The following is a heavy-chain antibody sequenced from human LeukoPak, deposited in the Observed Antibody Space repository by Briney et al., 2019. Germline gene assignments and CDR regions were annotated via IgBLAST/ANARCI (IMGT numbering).Heavy chain of an antibody. CDR2: IYYSGST. Sequence: SETLSLTCAVSGGSISSYYWSWLRQPPGKGLEWIGYIYYSGSTNYNPSLKSRVTISVDTSKNQFSLKLSSVTAADTAVYYCARVPLIYDFWSGYPYYFDYWGQGTLVTVSS. J-gene: IGHJ4*02. CDR1: GGSISSYY. D-gene: IGHD3-3*01. V-gene: IGHV4-59*01. CDR3: ARVPLIYDFWSGYPYYFDY.